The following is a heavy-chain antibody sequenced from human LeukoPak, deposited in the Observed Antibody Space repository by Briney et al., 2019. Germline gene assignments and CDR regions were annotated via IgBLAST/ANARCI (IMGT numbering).Heavy chain of an antibody. J-gene: IGHJ4*02. CDR3: ASPRPFNDY. Sequence: SETLSLTCTVSGGSISSSTYSWGWIRQPPGKGLEWIGYIYYSGSTYYNPSLKSRVTISVDTSKNQFSLKLSSVTAADTAVYYCASPRPFNDYWGQGTLVTVSS. V-gene: IGHV4-30-4*08. CDR1: GGSISSSTYS. CDR2: IYYSGST. D-gene: IGHD1-1*01.